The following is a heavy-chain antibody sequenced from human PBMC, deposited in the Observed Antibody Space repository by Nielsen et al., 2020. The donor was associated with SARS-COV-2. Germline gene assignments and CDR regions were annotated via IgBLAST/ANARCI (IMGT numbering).Heavy chain of an antibody. J-gene: IGHJ6*02. CDR1: GFTFSSYG. V-gene: IGHV3-33*08. CDR2: IWYDGSNK. CDR3: ARVPAIYGDYDVYYGMDV. Sequence: GESLKISCAASGFTFSSYGMHWVRQAPGKGLEWVAVIWYDGSNKYYADSVKGRFTISRDNAKNSLYLQMNSLRAEDTAVYYCARVPAIYGDYDVYYGMDVWGQGTTVTVSS. D-gene: IGHD4-17*01.